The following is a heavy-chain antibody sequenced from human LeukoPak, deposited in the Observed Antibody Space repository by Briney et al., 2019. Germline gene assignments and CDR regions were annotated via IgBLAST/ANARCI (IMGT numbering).Heavy chain of an antibody. V-gene: IGHV1-18*01. D-gene: IGHD6-13*01. Sequence: ASVKVSCKASGYTFTSYGISWVRQAPGQGLGWMGWISAYNGNTNYAQKLQGRVTMTTDTSTSTAYMELRGLRSDDTAVYYCARHGGSSSWLERWFDPWGQGTLVTVSS. CDR1: GYTFTSYG. J-gene: IGHJ5*02. CDR3: ARHGGSSSWLERWFDP. CDR2: ISAYNGNT.